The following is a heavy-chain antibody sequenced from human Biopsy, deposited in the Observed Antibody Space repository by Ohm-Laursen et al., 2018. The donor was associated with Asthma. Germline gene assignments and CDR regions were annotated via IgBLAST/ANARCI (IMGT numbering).Heavy chain of an antibody. J-gene: IGHJ5*02. D-gene: IGHD3-10*01. V-gene: IGHV4-59*01. CDR3: AREAVRASNWFDP. Sequence: GTLSLTCTVSGGSLSGYYWNWIRQSPGKGLEWIGYLHYSGSTKYNPSLNSRVTISVDTSKNQFSLTVNSVTAADTAVYYCAREAVRASNWFDPWGQGILVTVSS. CDR1: GGSLSGYY. CDR2: LHYSGST.